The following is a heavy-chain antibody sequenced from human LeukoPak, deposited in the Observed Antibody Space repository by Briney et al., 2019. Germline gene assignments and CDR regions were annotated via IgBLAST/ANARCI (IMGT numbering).Heavy chain of an antibody. V-gene: IGHV4-30-4*08. CDR3: ARDAGGYGSWFDP. CDR2: IYYSGST. Sequence: PSQTLSLTCTVSGGSISSGDYYWSWIRQPPGKGLEWIGYIYYSGSTYYNPSLKSRVTISVATSKNQFSLKLSSVTAADTAVYYCARDAGGYGSWFDPWGQGTLVTVSS. CDR1: GGSISSGDYY. D-gene: IGHD5-12*01. J-gene: IGHJ5*02.